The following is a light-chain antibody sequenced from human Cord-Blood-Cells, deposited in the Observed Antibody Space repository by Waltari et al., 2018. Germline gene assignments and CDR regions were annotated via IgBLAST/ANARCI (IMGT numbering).Light chain of an antibody. V-gene: IGLV1-40*01. CDR3: QSYDSSLSKV. J-gene: IGLJ3*02. Sequence: QSVLTQPPSVSGAPGQRVTISCTGSSSNIGAGYDVHWYLQLPGTAPKLLIYGNSNRPSGVPDRFSGSKSGTSASLASTVLQAEDEADYYCQSYDSSLSKVFGGGTKLTVL. CDR2: GNS. CDR1: SSNIGAGYD.